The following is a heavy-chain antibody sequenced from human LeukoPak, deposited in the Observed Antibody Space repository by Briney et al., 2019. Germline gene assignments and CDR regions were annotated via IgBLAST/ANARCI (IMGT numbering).Heavy chain of an antibody. J-gene: IGHJ5*02. V-gene: IGHV4-30-4*08. CDR1: GGSISSGDYY. CDR3: ARFVFVGVPAAITRFDP. D-gene: IGHD2-2*01. Sequence: SETLSLTCTVSGGSISSGDYYWSWIRQPPGKGLEWIGYIYYSGSTYYNPSLKSRVTISVDTSKNQFSLKLSSVTAADTAVYYCARFVFVGVPAAITRFDPWGQGSRVTVPS. CDR2: IYYSGST.